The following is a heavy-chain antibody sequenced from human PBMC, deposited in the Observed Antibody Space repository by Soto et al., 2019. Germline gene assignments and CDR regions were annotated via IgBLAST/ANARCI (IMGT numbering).Heavy chain of an antibody. CDR3: ARGDCVGSSCYSLAGSLYYYMDV. J-gene: IGHJ6*03. D-gene: IGHD2-15*01. CDR2: INSDGSVS. Sequence: EVKLVESGGGLVQPGGSLRLSCAASGFTFSNYWMYWVRQAPGQGLVWVSRINSDGSVSRYADSVKGRLTISRDNAKNTSYLQRNSLRAENTAVYYCARGDCVGSSCYSLAGSLYYYMDVWGKGTTVTVFS. V-gene: IGHV3-74*01. CDR1: GFTFSNYW.